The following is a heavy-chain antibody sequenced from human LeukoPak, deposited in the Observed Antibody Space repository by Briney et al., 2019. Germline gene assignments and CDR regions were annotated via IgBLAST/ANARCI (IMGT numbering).Heavy chain of an antibody. CDR3: ARERLLLGVAGGGTDVFDM. CDR1: GGSISSSSYY. Sequence: PSETLSLTCTVSGGSISSSSYYWGWIRQPPGKGLEWIGSIYYSGSTYYNPSLKSRVTISVDTSKNQFSLKLSSVTAADTAVYYCARERLLLGVAGGGTDVFDMWGQGTMVTVSS. D-gene: IGHD6-13*01. CDR2: IYYSGST. J-gene: IGHJ3*02. V-gene: IGHV4-39*07.